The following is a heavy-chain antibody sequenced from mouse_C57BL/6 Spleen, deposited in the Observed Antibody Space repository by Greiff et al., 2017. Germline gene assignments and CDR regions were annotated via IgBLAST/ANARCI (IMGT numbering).Heavy chain of an antibody. Sequence: QVHVKQSGAELVRPGASVKLSCKASGSTFTDSYINWVKQRPGQGLEWIARIYPGSGNTYYNEKFKGKATLTAEKSSSTAYMQLSSLTSEDSAVYFCARGGYGNYGDYWGQGTTLTVSS. D-gene: IGHD2-10*02. CDR1: GSTFTDSY. J-gene: IGHJ2*01. CDR3: ARGGYGNYGDY. CDR2: IYPGSGNT. V-gene: IGHV1-76*01.